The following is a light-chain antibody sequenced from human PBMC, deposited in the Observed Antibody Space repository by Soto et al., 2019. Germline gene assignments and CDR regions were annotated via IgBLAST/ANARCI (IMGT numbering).Light chain of an antibody. CDR3: QQRSNWPPT. J-gene: IGKJ1*01. CDR1: QSLDYY. Sequence: VLSQSQATLSLSPGERATLSFRASQSLDYYLAWYQQKPGQAPRLLIYDASNRATGIPARFSGSGSGTDFTLTISSLEPEDFAVYYCQQRSNWPPTFGQGTKVDI. V-gene: IGKV3-11*01. CDR2: DAS.